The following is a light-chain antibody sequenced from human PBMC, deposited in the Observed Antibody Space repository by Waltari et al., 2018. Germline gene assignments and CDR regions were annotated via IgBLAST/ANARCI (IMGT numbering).Light chain of an antibody. CDR1: QTVSNDN. Sequence: EIVLTQSPATLSLSPGEGVALSCRASQTVSNDNLAWYQQRPGQAPRLIIFGASRRATDIPDRFTGSGSGTDFTLTISRVEPGDFAVYYCQQYGDSPETFGQGTKVEIK. J-gene: IGKJ1*01. CDR3: QQYGDSPET. CDR2: GAS. V-gene: IGKV3-20*01.